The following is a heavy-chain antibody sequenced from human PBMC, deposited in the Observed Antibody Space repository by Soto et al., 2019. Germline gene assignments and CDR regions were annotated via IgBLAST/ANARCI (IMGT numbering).Heavy chain of an antibody. CDR1: GGSISSGGYY. Sequence: QVQLQESGPGLVKPSQTLSLTCTVSGGSISSGGYYWSWIRQHPGKGLEWIGYIYYSGSTYYNPSLKSRVTISVDTSKNQCSLKLISVTAADTAVYYCARGESGDMHHIVLMVYENWGQGTLVTVSS. J-gene: IGHJ4*02. CDR3: ARGESGDMHHIVLMVYEN. D-gene: IGHD2-8*01. V-gene: IGHV4-31*03. CDR2: IYYSGST.